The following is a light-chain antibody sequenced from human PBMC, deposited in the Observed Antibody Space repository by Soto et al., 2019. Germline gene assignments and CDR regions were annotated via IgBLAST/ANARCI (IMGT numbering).Light chain of an antibody. CDR2: GAS. V-gene: IGKV3-20*01. CDR1: QSVTNSY. CDR3: QQYSNSPLT. J-gene: IGKJ4*01. Sequence: EIVMTQSPVTLSVSPGERATLSCRASQSVTNSYLARYQQKPGQAPRLLIFGASTRAAGIPDRFSGSGSGTDFTFTISRLEPEDFAVYYCQQYSNSPLTFGGGTKVDIK.